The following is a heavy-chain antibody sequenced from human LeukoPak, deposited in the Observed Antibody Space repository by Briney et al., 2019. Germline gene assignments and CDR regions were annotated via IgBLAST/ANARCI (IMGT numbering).Heavy chain of an antibody. CDR1: GFTFSSYA. J-gene: IGHJ5*02. V-gene: IGHV3-30*09. CDR2: ISYDGSNK. CDR3: ARDHRYCSSTGCHLNWFDP. Sequence: GRSLRLSCAASGFTFSSYAMHWVRQAPGKGLEWVAVISYDGSNKYYADSVKGRFAISRDNSKNTLYLQMNSLRAEDTAVYYCARDHRYCSSTGCHLNWFDPWGQGTLVTVSS. D-gene: IGHD2-2*01.